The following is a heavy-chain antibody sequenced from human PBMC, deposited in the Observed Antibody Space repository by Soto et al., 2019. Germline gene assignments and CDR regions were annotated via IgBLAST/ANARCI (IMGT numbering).Heavy chain of an antibody. Sequence: SETLSLTCTVSGGSISSYYWSWIRQPPGKGLEWIGYIYYSGSTNYNPSLKSRVTISVDTSKNQFSLKLSSVTAADTAVYYCARGYYVFWSGYSYYYYYYMDVGGKGTTVTVS. CDR2: IYYSGST. D-gene: IGHD3-3*01. J-gene: IGHJ6*03. CDR1: GGSISSYY. CDR3: ARGYYVFWSGYSYYYYYYMDV. V-gene: IGHV4-59*08.